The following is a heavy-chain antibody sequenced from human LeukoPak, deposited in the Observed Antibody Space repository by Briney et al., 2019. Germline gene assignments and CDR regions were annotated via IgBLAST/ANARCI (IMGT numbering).Heavy chain of an antibody. D-gene: IGHD3-22*01. CDR2: IGSRSTPI. CDR1: GFTFSRYG. J-gene: IGHJ4*02. Sequence: GGSLRPSCAASGFTFSRYGMHWVRLAPGKGLEWISYIGSRSTPIYYADSVKGRFTISRDNAKNSLYLQMNSLRAEDTAVYYCARAHPYYYDSSGYSYYFDYWGQGTLVTVSS. V-gene: IGHV3-48*01. CDR3: ARAHPYYYDSSGYSYYFDY.